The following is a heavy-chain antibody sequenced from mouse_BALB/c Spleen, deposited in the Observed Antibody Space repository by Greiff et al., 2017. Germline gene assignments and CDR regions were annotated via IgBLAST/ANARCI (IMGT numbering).Heavy chain of an antibody. CDR3: ARHDYYGSAWFAY. Sequence: EVKLVESGGGLVQPGGSLKLSCAASGFDFSRYWMSWVRQAPGKGLEWIGEINPGSSTINYTPSLKDKFIISRDNAKNTLYLQMSKVRSEDTALYYCARHDYYGSAWFAYWGQGTLVTVSA. V-gene: IGHV4-1*02. J-gene: IGHJ3*01. CDR1: GFDFSRYW. CDR2: INPGSSTI. D-gene: IGHD1-1*01.